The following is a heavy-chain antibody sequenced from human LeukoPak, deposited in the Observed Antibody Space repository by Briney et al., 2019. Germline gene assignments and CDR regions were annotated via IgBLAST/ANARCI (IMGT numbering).Heavy chain of an antibody. CDR3: ARRRGYYYDSRAFDY. V-gene: IGHV4-34*01. CDR1: GGSISSYY. Sequence: SETLSLTCTVSGGSISSYYWSWIRQPPGKGLEWIGEINHSGSTNYNPSLKSRVTISVDTSKNQFSLKLSSVTAADTAVYYCARRRGYYYDSRAFDYWGQGTLVTVSS. J-gene: IGHJ4*02. D-gene: IGHD3-22*01. CDR2: INHSGST.